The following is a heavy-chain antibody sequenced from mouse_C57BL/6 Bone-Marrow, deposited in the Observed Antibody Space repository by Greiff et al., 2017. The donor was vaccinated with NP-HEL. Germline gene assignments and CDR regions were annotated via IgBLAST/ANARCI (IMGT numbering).Heavy chain of an antibody. V-gene: IGHV1-22*01. CDR1: GYTFTDYN. Sequence: VQLQQSGPELVKPGASVKMSCKASGYTFTDYNMHWVKQSHGKSLEWIGYINPNNGGTSYNQKFKGKATLTVNKSSSTAYMELRSLTSEDSAVYYCARLIYDGYYGWFAYWGQGTLVTVSA. CDR3: ARLIYDGYYGWFAY. J-gene: IGHJ3*01. D-gene: IGHD2-3*01. CDR2: INPNNGGT.